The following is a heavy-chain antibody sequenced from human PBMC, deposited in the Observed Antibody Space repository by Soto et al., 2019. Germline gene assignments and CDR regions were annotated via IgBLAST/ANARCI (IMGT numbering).Heavy chain of an antibody. V-gene: IGHV2-26*01. CDR2: IFSNDEK. CDR3: ARIPLSYYGSGSYSGYYYGMDV. CDR1: GFSLSNARMG. J-gene: IGHJ6*02. Sequence: QVTLKESGPVLVKPTETLTLTCTVSGFSLSNARMGVSWIRQPPGKALEWLAHIFSNDEKSYSTSLKSRLTISKDTSKSHVVLTMTNMDPVDTATYYCARIPLSYYGSGSYSGYYYGMDVWGQGTTVTVSS. D-gene: IGHD3-10*01.